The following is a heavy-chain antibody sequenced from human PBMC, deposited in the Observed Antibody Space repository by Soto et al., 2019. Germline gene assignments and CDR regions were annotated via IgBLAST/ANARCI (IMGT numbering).Heavy chain of an antibody. CDR3: ARGSGSQHTIFDW. CDR1: GFSFSRYT. V-gene: IGHV3-21*06. D-gene: IGHD1-26*01. CDR2: ISSTSFYI. Sequence: GGSLSLSCAASGFSFSRYTVSWLRQAPGKGLEWISSISSTSFYIYYSDSVKGRFTVSRDNSKNLLFLQMVSLRAEDTAVYFCARGSGSQHTIFDWWGQGSQVTVSS. J-gene: IGHJ4*02.